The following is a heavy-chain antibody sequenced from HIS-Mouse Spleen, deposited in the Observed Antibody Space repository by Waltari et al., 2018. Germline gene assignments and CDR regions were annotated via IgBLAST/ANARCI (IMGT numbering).Heavy chain of an antibody. Sequence: QLQLQESGPGLVKPSETLSLTCTVPGGSISSSRDYRGWIRQPPGKGLEWIGRIYYSGSTYYNPSLKSRVTISVDTSKNQFSLKLSSVTAADTAVYYCAREIPYSSSWYDWYFDLWGRGTLVTVSS. V-gene: IGHV4-39*07. CDR1: GGSISSSRDY. D-gene: IGHD6-13*01. CDR2: IYYSGST. J-gene: IGHJ2*01. CDR3: AREIPYSSSWYDWYFDL.